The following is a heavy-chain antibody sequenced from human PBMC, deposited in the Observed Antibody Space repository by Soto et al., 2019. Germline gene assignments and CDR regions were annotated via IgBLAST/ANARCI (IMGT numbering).Heavy chain of an antibody. D-gene: IGHD2-8*02. Sequence: PGGSLRLSCAASGFTFRAFAMNWVRQGPGKGLEWVATISGSGSSPSYADSVQGRFIIYRDNSRTTLSLQMNSLRAEDTATYYCAKARCTGNSCYVPDYWGHGSLVTVSS. J-gene: IGHJ4*01. CDR2: ISGSGSSP. V-gene: IGHV3-23*01. CDR1: GFTFRAFA. CDR3: AKARCTGNSCYVPDY.